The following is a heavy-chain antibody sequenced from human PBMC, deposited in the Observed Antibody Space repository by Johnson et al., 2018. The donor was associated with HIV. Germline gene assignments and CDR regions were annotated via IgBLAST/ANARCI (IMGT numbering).Heavy chain of an antibody. CDR2: IYSGDTT. V-gene: IGHV3-66*01. CDR1: KFTVSSNY. J-gene: IGHJ3*02. CDR3: ARAYSYGAFDI. Sequence: VKLVESGGGLVQPGGSLRLSCAASKFTVSSNYMSWVRQAPGKGLEWVSVIYSGDTTYYADSVKGRFTISRDNSKNTLYLQMSSLRAEDTAVYYCARAYSYGAFDIWGQGTMVTVSS. D-gene: IGHD5-18*01.